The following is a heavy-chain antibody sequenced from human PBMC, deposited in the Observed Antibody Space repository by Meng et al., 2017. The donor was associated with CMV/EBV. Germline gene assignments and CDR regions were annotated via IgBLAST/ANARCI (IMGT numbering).Heavy chain of an antibody. J-gene: IGHJ3*02. CDR2: ISAYNGNT. CDR3: ARDSRSVVMTHFYDAFDI. V-gene: IGHV1-18*01. D-gene: IGHD3-22*01. Sequence: KVSCKASGYTFTSYGISWVRQAPGQGLEWMGWISAYNGNTNYAQKLQGRVTMTTDTSTSTAYMELRSLRSDDTAVYYCARDSRSVVMTHFYDAFDIWGQGTMVTVSS. CDR1: GYTFTSYG.